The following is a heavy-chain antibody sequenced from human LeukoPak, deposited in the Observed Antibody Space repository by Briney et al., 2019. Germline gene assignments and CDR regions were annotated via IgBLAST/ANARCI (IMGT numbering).Heavy chain of an antibody. V-gene: IGHV1-24*01. D-gene: IGHD3-3*01. CDR2: FDPEDGET. Sequence: ASVKVSCKVSGYTLTELSMHWVRQAPGKGLEWMGGFDPEDGETIYTQKFQGRVTMTEDTSTDTAYMEMSGLSSEDTAVYYCATGIFGVVKCFDYWGQGTLVTVSS. J-gene: IGHJ4*02. CDR3: ATGIFGVVKCFDY. CDR1: GYTLTELS.